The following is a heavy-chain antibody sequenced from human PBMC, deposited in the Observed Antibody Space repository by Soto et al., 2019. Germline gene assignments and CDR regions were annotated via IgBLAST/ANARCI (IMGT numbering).Heavy chain of an antibody. Sequence: AASVKVSCKASGYSFAGFYIHWMRQAPGQGLEWVGSINCNSGATTYAQKFQDSVAMTRDTSVSTAYMDLNRLTSDDTAIYYCAIIMTHSDSFDIWGQGTVVTVSS. D-gene: IGHD3-16*01. J-gene: IGHJ3*02. V-gene: IGHV1-2*04. CDR2: INCNSGAT. CDR3: AIIMTHSDSFDI. CDR1: GYSFAGFY.